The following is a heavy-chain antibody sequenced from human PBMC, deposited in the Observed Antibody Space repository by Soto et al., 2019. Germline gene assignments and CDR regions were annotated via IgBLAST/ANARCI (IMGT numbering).Heavy chain of an antibody. CDR1: GFTFSSYA. D-gene: IGHD2-15*01. Sequence: GGSLRLSCAASGFTFSSYAMSWVRQAPGKGLEWVSAISGSGGSTYYADSVKGRFTISRDNSKNTLYLQMNSLRAEDTAVYYCAKDSPRVRMVAATPIPLFDPWGQGTLVTVSS. V-gene: IGHV3-23*01. J-gene: IGHJ5*02. CDR2: ISGSGGST. CDR3: AKDSPRVRMVAATPIPLFDP.